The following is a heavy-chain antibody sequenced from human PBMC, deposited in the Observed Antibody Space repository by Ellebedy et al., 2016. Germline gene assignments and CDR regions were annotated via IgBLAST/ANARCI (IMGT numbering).Heavy chain of an antibody. CDR2: INHSGST. J-gene: IGHJ4*02. CDR1: GGSFSDYY. Sequence: SETLSLXXAVYGGSFSDYYWSWIRQSPGKGLEWIGEINHSGSTKYNPSLKSRVTMSVDTSKIQFSLRLSSVTAADTAVYYCASGNTGGVSSSWGQGTLVTVSS. V-gene: IGHV4-34*01. CDR3: ASGNTGGVSSS. D-gene: IGHD2-8*02.